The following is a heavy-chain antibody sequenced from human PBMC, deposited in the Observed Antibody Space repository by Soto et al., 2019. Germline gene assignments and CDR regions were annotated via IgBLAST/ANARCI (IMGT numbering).Heavy chain of an antibody. CDR3: AKGQWLAYFDY. Sequence: PGGSLRLSCAASGLTFSSYAMSWVRQAPGKGLEWVSAISGSGGSTYYAASVKGRFTISRDNSKDTLYLQMNSLRAEDTAVYYCAKGQWLAYFDYWGQGTLVTVSS. D-gene: IGHD6-19*01. J-gene: IGHJ4*02. CDR2: ISGSGGST. CDR1: GLTFSSYA. V-gene: IGHV3-23*01.